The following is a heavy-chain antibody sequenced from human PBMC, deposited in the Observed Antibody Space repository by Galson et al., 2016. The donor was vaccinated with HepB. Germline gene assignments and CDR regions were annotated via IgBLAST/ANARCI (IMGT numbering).Heavy chain of an antibody. CDR2: IKSKTDGGTT. CDR1: GFTFSNDW. Sequence: SLRLSCAASGFTFSNDWMSWVRQAPGKGLEWVGRIKSKTDGGTTDYAAPVKGRFSISRDDSKTTRYLQMNSLKTEDTAVYYCIYGMDVWGQGTAGTVSS. V-gene: IGHV3-15*07. CDR3: IYGMDV. J-gene: IGHJ6*02.